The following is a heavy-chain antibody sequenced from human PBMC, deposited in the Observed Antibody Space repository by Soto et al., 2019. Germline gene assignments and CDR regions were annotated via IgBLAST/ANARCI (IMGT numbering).Heavy chain of an antibody. J-gene: IGHJ1*01. V-gene: IGHV1-24*01. CDR2: FDPEDDET. Sequence: ASVKVSCKVSGYTLTELSMHWVRQAPGKGLEWMGGFDPEDDETIYAQKFQGRVTMTEDTSTDTAYMELSSLRSEDTAVYYCATGYYYDCSGYYYVGWLQHWGQGTLVTVSS. CDR1: GYTLTELS. CDR3: ATGYYYDCSGYYYVGWLQH. D-gene: IGHD3-22*01.